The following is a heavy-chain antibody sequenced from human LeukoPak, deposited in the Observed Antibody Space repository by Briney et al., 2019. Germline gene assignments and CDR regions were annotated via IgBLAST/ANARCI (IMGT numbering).Heavy chain of an antibody. Sequence: PGGSLRLSCAASGFTFSNAWMSWVRQAPGKGLEWVGRIKSKTDGGTADYAAPVKGRFTISRDDSKNTLYLQMNSLKTEDTAVYYCTTVLRYFDWSYTQYYFDYWGQGTLVTVSS. CDR3: TTVLRYFDWSYTQYYFDY. CDR1: GFTFSNAW. D-gene: IGHD3-9*01. V-gene: IGHV3-15*01. J-gene: IGHJ4*02. CDR2: IKSKTDGGTA.